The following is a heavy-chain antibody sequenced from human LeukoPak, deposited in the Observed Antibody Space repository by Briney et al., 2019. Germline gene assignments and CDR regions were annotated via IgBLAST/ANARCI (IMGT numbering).Heavy chain of an antibody. J-gene: IGHJ6*02. CDR3: ARHSRSAPYSSSWDYYYYGMGV. D-gene: IGHD6-13*01. V-gene: IGHV4-39*01. CDR1: GVSISSSSYY. CDR2: RCYSGTT. Sequence: SEKLFLTCTGSGVSISSSSYYWRWIRQPPGKGLEWNGWRCYSGTTYYTPSLKSRVTISVDTSKNQFYLKLSSVTAADTAVYYCARHSRSAPYSSSWDYYYYGMGVWGQRTTVT.